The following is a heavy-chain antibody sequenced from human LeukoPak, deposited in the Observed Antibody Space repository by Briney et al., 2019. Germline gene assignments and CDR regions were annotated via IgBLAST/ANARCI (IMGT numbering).Heavy chain of an antibody. V-gene: IGHV3-48*01. D-gene: IGHD4-11*01. CDR1: GFTFSDYS. Sequence: PGGSLRLSCAASGFTFSDYSMSWVRQAPGKGLEWVSYISSSSSTVDYADSVKGRFTFSRDNAKNSLYLQMNSLRAEDTAVYYCARARVGDYRELPVPYFFDYWGQGTLVTVSS. J-gene: IGHJ4*02. CDR3: ARARVGDYRELPVPYFFDY. CDR2: ISSSSSTV.